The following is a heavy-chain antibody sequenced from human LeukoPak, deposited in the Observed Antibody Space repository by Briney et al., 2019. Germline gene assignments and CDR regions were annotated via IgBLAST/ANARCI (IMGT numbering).Heavy chain of an antibody. CDR3: ARGHYYDSSGYYYTQPKRFDY. D-gene: IGHD3-22*01. CDR1: GGSFSGYY. CDR2: INHSGST. J-gene: IGHJ4*02. V-gene: IGHV4-34*01. Sequence: SETLSLTCAVYGGSFSGYYWSWIRQPPGKGLEWIGEINHSGSTNYNPSLKSRVTISVDTSKNQFSLKLSSVTAADTAVYYCARGHYYDSSGYYYTQPKRFDYWGQGTLVTVSS.